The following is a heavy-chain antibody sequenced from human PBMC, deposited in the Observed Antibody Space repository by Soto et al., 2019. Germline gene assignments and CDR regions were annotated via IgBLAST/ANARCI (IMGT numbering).Heavy chain of an antibody. CDR1: GFTFINYA. J-gene: IGHJ2*01. D-gene: IGHD2-21*01. Sequence: EVQLLESGGDSVQPGGSVRLSCAGSGFTFINYAMNWFRQSPGKGLELVSTIRGGGDATFFEDSVRGRFTFSRDNSKNTVTLQMNILVVDYTAGYYCSRKVVGSTRRPDYWYFDLCGRSPLVPVSS. CDR3: SRKVVGSTRRPDYWYFDL. V-gene: IGHV3-23*01. CDR2: IRGGGDAT.